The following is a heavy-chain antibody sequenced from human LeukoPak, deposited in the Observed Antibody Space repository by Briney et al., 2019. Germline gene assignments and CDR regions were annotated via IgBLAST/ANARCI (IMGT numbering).Heavy chain of an antibody. CDR1: GFTFRSYG. D-gene: IGHD2-2*03. Sequence: QTGGSLRLSCAASGFTFRSYGMHWVRQAPGKGLEWVAVISDDGSNKYYADSVKGRFTLSRDNSKSTLYLQMNSLRAEDTAVYYCAKDWIYYYGMDVWGQGTTVTVSS. CDR2: ISDDGSNK. V-gene: IGHV3-30*18. J-gene: IGHJ6*02. CDR3: AKDWIYYYGMDV.